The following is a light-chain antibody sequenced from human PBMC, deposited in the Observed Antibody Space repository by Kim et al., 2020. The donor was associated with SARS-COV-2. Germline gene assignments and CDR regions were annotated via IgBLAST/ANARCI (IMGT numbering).Light chain of an antibody. CDR2: QDS. CDR1: ALSKQY. J-gene: IGLJ2*01. Sequence: PGQPVRTTCSGDALSKQYVYWYQQKPGRAPVLAMFQDSERPSGIPERFSGSTSGTTVTLTISGVQAEDEADYYCQSADTSGTSVIFGGGTQLTVL. CDR3: QSADTSGTSVI. V-gene: IGLV3-25*03.